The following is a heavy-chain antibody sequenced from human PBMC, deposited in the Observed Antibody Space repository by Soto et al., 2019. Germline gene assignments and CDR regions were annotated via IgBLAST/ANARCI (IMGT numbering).Heavy chain of an antibody. Sequence: SETLSLTCTVSGGSICSYYWSWIRQPPGKGLEWIGYIYYSGSTNYNPSLKSRVTISVDTSKNQFSLKLSSVTAADTAVYYCARVNYYDSSGYKIDYWGQGTLVTVSS. CDR1: GGSICSYY. V-gene: IGHV4-59*01. CDR3: ARVNYYDSSGYKIDY. J-gene: IGHJ4*02. D-gene: IGHD3-22*01. CDR2: IYYSGST.